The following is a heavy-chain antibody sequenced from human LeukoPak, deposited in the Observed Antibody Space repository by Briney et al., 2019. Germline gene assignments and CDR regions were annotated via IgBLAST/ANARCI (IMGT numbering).Heavy chain of an antibody. CDR2: IKQDGREK. CDR3: ARGPGYSSSWFEYFQH. D-gene: IGHD6-13*01. J-gene: IGHJ1*01. V-gene: IGHV3-7*01. CDR1: GFTFSSYW. Sequence: GGSLRLSCAAFGFTFSSYWMSWVRQAPGKGLEGVANIKQDGREKYYVDSVKGRFTISRDNAKNSLYLQMNSLRAEDTAVYYCARGPGYSSSWFEYFQHWGQGTLVTVSS.